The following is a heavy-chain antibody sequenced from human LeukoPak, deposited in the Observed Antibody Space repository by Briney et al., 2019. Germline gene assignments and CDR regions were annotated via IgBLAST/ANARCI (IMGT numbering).Heavy chain of an antibody. CDR2: IYGVDNT. CDR3: VRPRKSKAFNI. CDR1: GVTVTTNY. V-gene: IGHV3-66*04. D-gene: IGHD5/OR15-5a*01. Sequence: GGSLRLSCAVSGVTVTTNYMNWVRQAPGKGLEWVPLIYGVDNTYYADSVKGRFTISRDNSKNTLFLQMNSLRDDDTAVYYCVRPRKSKAFNIWGQGTMVTVSS. J-gene: IGHJ3*02.